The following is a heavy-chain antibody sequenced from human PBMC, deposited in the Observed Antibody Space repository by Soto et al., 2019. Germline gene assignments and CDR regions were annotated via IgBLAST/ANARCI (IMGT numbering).Heavy chain of an antibody. V-gene: IGHV4-59*01. D-gene: IGHD3-10*01. CDR2: IYYSGST. J-gene: IGHJ4*02. CDR1: GGSISSYY. Sequence: PSETLSLTCTVSGGSISSYYWSWIRQPPGKGLEWIGYIYYSGSTNYNPSLKSRVTISVDTSKNQFSLKLSSVTAADTAVYYCARVDYYGSAEFDYWGQGTLVTSPQ. CDR3: ARVDYYGSAEFDY.